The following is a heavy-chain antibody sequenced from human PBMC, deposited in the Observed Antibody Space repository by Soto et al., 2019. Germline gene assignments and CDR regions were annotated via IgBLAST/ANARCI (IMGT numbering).Heavy chain of an antibody. J-gene: IGHJ5*02. CDR2: IYWNDDK. CDR1: WFSLSTSGVG. V-gene: IGHV2-5*01. Sequence: SGPTLVNPTQTLPLTCTFSWFSLSTSGVGVGWIRQPPGKALEWLALIYWNDDKRYSPSLKSRLTITKDTSKNQVVLTMTNMDPVDTATYYCAHRPLYYDFWSGYSEVDKNWFDPWGQGTLVTVSS. D-gene: IGHD3-3*01. CDR3: AHRPLYYDFWSGYSEVDKNWFDP.